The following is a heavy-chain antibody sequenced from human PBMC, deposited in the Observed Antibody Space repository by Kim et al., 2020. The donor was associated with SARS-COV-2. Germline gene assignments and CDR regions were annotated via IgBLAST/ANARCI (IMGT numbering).Heavy chain of an antibody. Sequence: TEYAASVKGRFTISRDDSKNSLYLQMNSLKTEDTAVYYCASYYDRDAFDIWGQGTMVTVSS. V-gene: IGHV3-72*01. D-gene: IGHD3-10*02. J-gene: IGHJ3*02. CDR3: ASYYDRDAFDI. CDR2: T.